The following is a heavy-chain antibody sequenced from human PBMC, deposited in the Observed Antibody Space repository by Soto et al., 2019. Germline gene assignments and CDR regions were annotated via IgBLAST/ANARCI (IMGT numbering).Heavy chain of an antibody. CDR1: GYTFTRYG. V-gene: IGHV1-18*01. CDR2: INPYNGDT. D-gene: IGHD6-25*01. CDR3: AKDLKSGWLGPNVAFDI. Sequence: QVQLVQSGAEVKKPGASVKVSCKASGYTFTRYGITWVRQAPGQGLEWMGWINPYNGDTNYAQKLQARVTMTTDTSTSTAYMELRSLRSDDTVVYYCAKDLKSGWLGPNVAFDIWGEGTIVTVTS. J-gene: IGHJ3*02.